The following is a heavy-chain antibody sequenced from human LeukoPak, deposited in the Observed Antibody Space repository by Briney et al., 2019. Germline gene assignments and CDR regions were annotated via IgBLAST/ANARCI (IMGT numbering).Heavy chain of an antibody. CDR2: IWYDGSNK. V-gene: IGHV3-33*01. CDR3: ARSTGLADYYFDY. J-gene: IGHJ4*02. D-gene: IGHD1-1*01. CDR1: GFTFSNYG. Sequence: PGGSLRLSCAASGFTFSNYGMHWVRQAPGKGLEWVAIIWYDGSNKYYADSVKGRFTISRDNSKNTLYLQMNSLRAEDTAVYYCARSTGLADYYFDYWGQGTLVTVSS.